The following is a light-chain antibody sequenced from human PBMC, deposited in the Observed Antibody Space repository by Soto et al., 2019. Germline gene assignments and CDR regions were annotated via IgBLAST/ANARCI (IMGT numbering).Light chain of an antibody. CDR2: KAS. CDR3: HKYNPYST. V-gene: IGKV1-5*03. J-gene: IGKJ4*01. CDR1: ESVNRW. Sequence: DIQLTQFPSTLSASVGDKVTITCRASESVNRWLAWYQQKPEKAPKLLIYKASTLENGVPSRFRGSRSGTEFTLTISSLLPVDFATHHCHKYNPYSTFGGGTKV.